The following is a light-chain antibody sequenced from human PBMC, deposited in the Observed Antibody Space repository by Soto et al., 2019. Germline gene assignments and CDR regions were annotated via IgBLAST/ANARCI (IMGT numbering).Light chain of an antibody. J-gene: IGKJ2*01. CDR2: AAS. Sequence: DIQMTQSPSAMSTSLGDRVTITCRASEGISNYLAWFQQKPGKVPKRLIYAASTLESGVPSRFSGSGSGTEFILTISSLQPEDFATDYWQQHSGYPPYTFGQGNKLEI. CDR3: QQHSGYPPYT. V-gene: IGKV1-17*03. CDR1: EGISNY.